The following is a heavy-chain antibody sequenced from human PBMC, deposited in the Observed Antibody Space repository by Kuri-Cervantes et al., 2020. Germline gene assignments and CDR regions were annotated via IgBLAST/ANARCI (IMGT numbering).Heavy chain of an antibody. CDR3: ARRNRVVITTGYFDL. V-gene: IGHV1-45*02. CDR2: ITPFNGDT. Sequence: SVKVSCKASEYSFIDYYIHWVRQAPGQGPQWMGWITPFNGDTTYAQKFQGRVTIARDRSLNTAYMELSSLRSEDTAVYYCARRNRVVITTGYFDLWGRGTLVTVSS. D-gene: IGHD3-22*01. J-gene: IGHJ2*01. CDR1: EYSFIDYY.